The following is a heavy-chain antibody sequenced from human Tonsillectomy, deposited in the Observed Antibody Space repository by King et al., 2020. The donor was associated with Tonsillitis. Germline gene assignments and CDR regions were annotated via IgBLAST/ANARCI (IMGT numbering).Heavy chain of an antibody. CDR2: ISAYNGNT. Sequence: QLVQSGAEVKKPGASVKVSCKASGYTFTDYGITWVRQAPGQGLEWMGWISAYNGNTNFAQKLQDRVTMTTDTSTSTAYMELWSLRCDDTAVYFCARDATPGGFDYWGQGTLVTVSS. D-gene: IGHD2-8*02. J-gene: IGHJ4*02. V-gene: IGHV1-18*01. CDR1: GYTFTDYG. CDR3: ARDATPGGFDY.